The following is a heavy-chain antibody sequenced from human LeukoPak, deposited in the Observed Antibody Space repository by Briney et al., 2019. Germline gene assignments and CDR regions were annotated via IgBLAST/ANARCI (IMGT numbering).Heavy chain of an antibody. CDR2: ISSSSSTI. CDR3: ARGKGLGTTNGGYYFAY. J-gene: IGHJ4*02. D-gene: IGHD1-26*01. Sequence: PGGSLRLSCAASGFTFSSYSMNWVRQAPGKGLEWVSYISSSSSTIYYADSVKGRFTISRDNAKNSLYLQMNSLRAEDTAVYYCARGKGLGTTNGGYYFAYWGQGSLVIVSS. CDR1: GFTFSSYS. V-gene: IGHV3-48*01.